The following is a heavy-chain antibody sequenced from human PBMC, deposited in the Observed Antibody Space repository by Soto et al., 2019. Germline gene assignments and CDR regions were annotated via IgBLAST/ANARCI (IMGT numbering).Heavy chain of an antibody. CDR3: AREGVRDSVFYYDILTGYDNWFDP. J-gene: IGHJ5*02. CDR2: ISAYNANT. D-gene: IGHD3-9*01. V-gene: IGHV1-18*01. Sequence: ASVKVSCKASGYTFTRYGISWVRHPPRQELEWMGWISAYNANTNYAQKLQGRVTMTTDTSTSTAYMELRSLRSDDTAVYYCAREGVRDSVFYYDILTGYDNWFDPWGQGTRVTVS. CDR1: GYTFTRYG.